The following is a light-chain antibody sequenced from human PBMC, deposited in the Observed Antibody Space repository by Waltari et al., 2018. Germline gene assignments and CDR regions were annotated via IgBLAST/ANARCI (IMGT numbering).Light chain of an antibody. CDR2: STN. V-gene: IGLV8-61*01. Sequence: QTVVTQEPSFSVSPRGTVTLTCGLRPGSGSTTYYPSWYPQTPGQAPRPLIYSTNPRSSGVPDRISGSILGNKAALNITGAQADDESDYYCVLYMGGGILFGGGTKLTVL. CDR3: VLYMGGGIL. CDR1: PGSGSTTYY. J-gene: IGLJ3*02.